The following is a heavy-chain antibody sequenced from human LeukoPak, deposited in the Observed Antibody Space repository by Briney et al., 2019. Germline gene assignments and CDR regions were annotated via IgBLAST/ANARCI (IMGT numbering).Heavy chain of an antibody. CDR2: ISISSSYI. D-gene: IGHD5-12*01. J-gene: IGHJ5*02. CDR1: GFTFSSYS. Sequence: GGSLRLSCAASGFTFSSYSMHWVRPAPAKGLEWVSSISISSSYIYYADSVKGRFTISRDNAKNSLYLQMNSLRAEDTAVYYCARNRKAGYSGYSNWFHPWGQGTLVTVSS. V-gene: IGHV3-21*01. CDR3: ARNRKAGYSGYSNWFHP.